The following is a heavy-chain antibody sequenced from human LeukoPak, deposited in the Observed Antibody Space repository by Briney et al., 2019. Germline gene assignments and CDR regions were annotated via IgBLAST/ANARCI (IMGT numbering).Heavy chain of an antibody. V-gene: IGHV3-64*01. CDR2: ISSDGGST. CDR3: ARGRQGAKTRYFDL. D-gene: IGHD1-26*01. Sequence: GGSLRLSCAASGIIFSNYAMHWVRQGPGKGLECISTISSDGGSTYYANSVKGRFTISRDNSKNTLYLQMGSLRAEDMAVHYCARGRQGAKTRYFDLWGRGTRVTVSS. J-gene: IGHJ2*01. CDR1: GIIFSNYA.